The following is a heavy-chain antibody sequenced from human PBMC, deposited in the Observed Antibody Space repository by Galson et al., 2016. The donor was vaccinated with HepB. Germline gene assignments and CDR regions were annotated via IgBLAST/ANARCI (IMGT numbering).Heavy chain of an antibody. CDR2: VYYSRDT. V-gene: IGHV4-39*01. Sequence: SETLSLTCTVSGDSINNSYYYWGWIRQPPGKGLEWIGSVYYSRDTYYNSSLKSRVSISVDTSKNQLSLKLNSVTAADTAVYYCASEDYWGQGTLVTVSS. CDR3: ASEDY. J-gene: IGHJ4*02. CDR1: GDSINNSYYY.